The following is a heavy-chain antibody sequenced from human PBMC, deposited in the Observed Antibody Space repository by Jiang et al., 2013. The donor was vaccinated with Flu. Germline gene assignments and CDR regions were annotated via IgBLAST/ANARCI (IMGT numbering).Heavy chain of an antibody. Sequence: SKWYNDYAVSVKSRITINPDTSKNQFSLQLNSVTPEDTAVYYCARDGGEYSSGWYSGWGQGTLVTVSS. CDR2: SKWYN. D-gene: IGHD6-19*01. CDR3: ARDGGEYSSGWYSG. J-gene: IGHJ4*02. V-gene: IGHV6-1*01.